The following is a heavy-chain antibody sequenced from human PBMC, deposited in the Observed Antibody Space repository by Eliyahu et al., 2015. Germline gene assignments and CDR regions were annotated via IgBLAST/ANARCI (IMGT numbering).Heavy chain of an antibody. Sequence: EVQLVESGGALVQPGRSLRLPXTSSGFTFADYSLXWFRQAPGKGLXWLGFIRFTAVGGTTEYAASVKXRFTISRDDSESIVYLQMNSLKIEDTALYFCARGRYQFEYWGQGTLVTVSS. J-gene: IGHJ4*02. CDR2: IRFTAVGGTT. CDR1: GFTFADYS. V-gene: IGHV3-49*03. CDR3: ARGRYQFEY. D-gene: IGHD2-2*01.